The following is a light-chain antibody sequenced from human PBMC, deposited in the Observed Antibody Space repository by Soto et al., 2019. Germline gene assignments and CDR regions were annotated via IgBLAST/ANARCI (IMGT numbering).Light chain of an antibody. V-gene: IGLV2-8*01. CDR3: SSFAGSDNFV. Sequence: QSALAQPPSASVSPGQSVTISCTGTSGDVGGYNYVSWYQQHPGKAPKLMIYEVTKRPSGVPDRVSGSKSGDTASLTVSGLQAEDEADYYCSSFAGSDNFVFGTGTKLTVL. CDR2: EVT. J-gene: IGLJ1*01. CDR1: SGDVGGYNY.